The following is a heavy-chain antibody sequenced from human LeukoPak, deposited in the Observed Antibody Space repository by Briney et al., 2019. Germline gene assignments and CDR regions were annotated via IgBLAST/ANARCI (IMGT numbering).Heavy chain of an antibody. CDR1: GGSFSSYA. V-gene: IGHV1-69*05. J-gene: IGHJ4*02. Sequence: SVKVSCKASGGSFSSYAISWVRQAPGQGLEWMGGITPIFGTANYAQKFQGGDTITTDESTSTAYMELSSLRSEDTGVYYCARGEYYGSGRQYGKKPIAYGGQGTLVTVSS. CDR2: ITPIFGTA. D-gene: IGHD3-10*01. CDR3: ARGEYYGSGRQYGKKPIAY.